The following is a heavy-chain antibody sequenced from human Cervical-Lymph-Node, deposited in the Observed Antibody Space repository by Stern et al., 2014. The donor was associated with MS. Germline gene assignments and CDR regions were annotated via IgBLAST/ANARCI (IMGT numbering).Heavy chain of an antibody. J-gene: IGHJ4*02. V-gene: IGHV4-30-4*01. D-gene: IGHD3/OR15-3a*01. CDR3: AREGPRTGTLVY. Sequence: AQLVESGPGLVKPSQTLSLTCTVSGGSISSGDYYWSWIRQPPGKGLEWIGLIYYSGSTYYNPSLKSRVTISVDMSKNQFSLKLSSVTAADTAVYYCAREGPRTGTLVYWGQGTLVTVSS. CDR1: GGSISSGDYY. CDR2: IYYSGST.